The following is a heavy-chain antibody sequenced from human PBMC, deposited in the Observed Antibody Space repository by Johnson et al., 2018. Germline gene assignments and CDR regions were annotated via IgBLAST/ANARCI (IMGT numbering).Heavy chain of an antibody. CDR2: IKSKPDGGTT. CDR1: GFTFSNAW. J-gene: IGHJ3*02. Sequence: VQLVESGGGLVKPGGSLRLSCAASGFTFSNAWMSWVRQAPGKGLEWVGRIKSKPDGGTTDYAAPVKGGFTISRDDSKNTLYLQMNSLKTEDKAVYYCTTYGDDHDAFDIWGQGTMVTVSS. V-gene: IGHV3-15*01. D-gene: IGHD3-10*01. CDR3: TTYGDDHDAFDI.